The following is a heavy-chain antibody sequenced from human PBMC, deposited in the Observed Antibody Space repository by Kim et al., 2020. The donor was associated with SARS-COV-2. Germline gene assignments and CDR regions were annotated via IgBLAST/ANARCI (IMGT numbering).Heavy chain of an antibody. Sequence: SETLSLTCTVSGGSISSGGYYWSWIRQHPGKGLEWIGYIYYSGSTYYNPSLKSRVTISVDTSKNQFSLKLSSVTAADTAVYYCARDYSSSWYPVYYYGMDICGQGTTLSVSS. D-gene: IGHD6-13*01. J-gene: IGHJ6*02. CDR3: ARDYSSSWYPVYYYGMDI. CDR2: IYYSGST. V-gene: IGHV4-31*03. CDR1: GGSISSGGYY.